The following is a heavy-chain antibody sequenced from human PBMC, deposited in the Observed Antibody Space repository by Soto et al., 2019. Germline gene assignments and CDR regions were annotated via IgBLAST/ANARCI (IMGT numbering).Heavy chain of an antibody. CDR3: TTAYDFWSGYYYYYGMDV. D-gene: IGHD3-3*01. CDR2: IKSKTDGGTT. Sequence: PGGSLRLSCAASGFTFSNAWMSWVRQAPGKGLEWVGRIKSKTDGGTTDYAAPVKGRFTISRDDSKNTLYLQMNSLKTEDTAVYYCTTAYDFWSGYYYYYGMDVWGQGTTVTVSS. J-gene: IGHJ6*02. CDR1: GFTFSNAW. V-gene: IGHV3-15*01.